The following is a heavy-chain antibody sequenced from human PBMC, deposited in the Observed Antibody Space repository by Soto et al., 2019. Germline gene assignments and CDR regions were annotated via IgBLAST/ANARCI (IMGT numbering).Heavy chain of an antibody. D-gene: IGHD3-3*01. V-gene: IGHV4-34*12. J-gene: IGHJ6*04. Sequence: ASETLSLTCSVYGGSFSDYYWSWIRQPPGKGLEWIGEIIHSGSTNYNPSLKSRVTISVHTSKNQFSLKLSSVTAADTAVYYCARARKGSGSDYYYHYGMDVWGKGTTVTVSS. CDR1: GGSFSDYY. CDR2: IIHSGST. CDR3: ARARKGSGSDYYYHYGMDV.